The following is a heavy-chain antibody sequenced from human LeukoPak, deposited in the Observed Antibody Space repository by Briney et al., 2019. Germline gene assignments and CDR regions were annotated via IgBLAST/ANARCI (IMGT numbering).Heavy chain of an antibody. V-gene: IGHV3-74*01. CDR3: ARVSSAVDYFDY. Sequence: GGSLRLSCASSGFAFSSYWMHWVREVPGKGLVWVSRINSDGSSTGYADSVKGRFTISRDNAKNTLYLQMNSLRAEDTAVYHCARVSSAVDYFDYWGQGTPVIVSS. CDR2: INSDGSST. D-gene: IGHD5-18*01. J-gene: IGHJ4*02. CDR1: GFAFSSYW.